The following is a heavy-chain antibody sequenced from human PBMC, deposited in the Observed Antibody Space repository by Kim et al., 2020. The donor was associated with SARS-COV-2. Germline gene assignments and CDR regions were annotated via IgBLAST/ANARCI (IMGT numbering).Heavy chain of an antibody. Sequence: SETLSLTCAVYGGSFSGYYWSWIRQPPGKGLEWIGEINHSGSTNYNPSLKSRVTISVDTSKNQFSLKLSSVTAADTAVYYCARGYYYDSSGPSSSAPLQHWGQGTLVTVSS. CDR1: GGSFSGYY. CDR3: ARGYYYDSSGPSSSAPLQH. CDR2: INHSGST. D-gene: IGHD3-22*01. J-gene: IGHJ1*01. V-gene: IGHV4-34*01.